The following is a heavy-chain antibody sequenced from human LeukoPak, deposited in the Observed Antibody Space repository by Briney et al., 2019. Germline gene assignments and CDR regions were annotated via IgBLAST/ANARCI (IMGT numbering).Heavy chain of an antibody. CDR2: IYTSGST. J-gene: IGHJ6*02. CDR3: ARVPPPVLGYYYGMDV. V-gene: IGHV4-4*07. Sequence: TSETLSLTCTVSGGSISSYYWSWIRQPAGKGLEWIGRIYTSGSTNYNPSLKSRVTMSVDTSKNQFSLKLSSVTAADTAVYYCARVPPPVLGYYYGMDVWGQGTTVTVPS. CDR1: GGSISSYY.